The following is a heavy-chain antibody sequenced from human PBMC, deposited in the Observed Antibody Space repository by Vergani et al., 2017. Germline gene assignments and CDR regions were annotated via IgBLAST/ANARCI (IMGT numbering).Heavy chain of an antibody. CDR1: GGPISSYY. CDR2: IYHSGST. Sequence: QVQLQESGPGLVKPSETLSLNWTLSGGPISSYYWSWIRQPAGTGLEWIVRIYHSGSTKYNPSLKSRVTMSVDTSKNQLSLKLSSVTAADTAVTYCARDHSGVGYYDSGDAFDIWGQGTMVTVSS. J-gene: IGHJ3*02. V-gene: IGHV4-4*07. D-gene: IGHD3-10*01. CDR3: ARDHSGVGYYDSGDAFDI.